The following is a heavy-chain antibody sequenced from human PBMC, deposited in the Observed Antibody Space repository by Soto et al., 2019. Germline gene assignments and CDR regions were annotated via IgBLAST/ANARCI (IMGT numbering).Heavy chain of an antibody. J-gene: IGHJ5*02. CDR1: GGSISGDY. D-gene: IGHD3-10*01. Sequence: SETLSLTCTVSGGSISGDYWSWIRQPPGKGLEWIGEIHQSGSTNYNPSLKSRITISIDTSKNQFSLQLRSVTAADTAVYYCARGNVRKPNTLYYASDSMRQNWFDPWGQGSLVTVSS. CDR2: IHQSGST. V-gene: IGHV4-34*01. CDR3: ARGNVRKPNTLYYASDSMRQNWFDP.